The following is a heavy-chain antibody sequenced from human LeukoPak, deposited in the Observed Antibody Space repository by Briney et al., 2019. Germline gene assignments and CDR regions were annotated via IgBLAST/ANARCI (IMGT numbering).Heavy chain of an antibody. J-gene: IGHJ4*01. Sequence: ASVKISCKASGYTFTNYAMNWVRQAPGQGLEWMGRIHPSTGNPAYAQGFRGRYVFSLDTSVTTTYLQISSLKTEDTAVYFCARALDSLGGLSLPDYWGQGTLVAVSS. CDR2: IHPSTGNP. CDR3: ARALDSLGGLSLPDY. V-gene: IGHV7-4-1*02. CDR1: GYTFTNYA. D-gene: IGHD3-16*02.